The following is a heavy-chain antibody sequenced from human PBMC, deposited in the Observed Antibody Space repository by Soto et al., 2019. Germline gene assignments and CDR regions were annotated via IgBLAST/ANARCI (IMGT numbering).Heavy chain of an antibody. CDR3: ARFDSRRGNDS. Sequence: QVQLVQSGAEVKKPGSSVKVSCKASGGSFGRFTYSWVRQAPGQGLEWMGRIIPIVDITNSAQKFQGRVTITADTSHNTVLMEPSSLKTGEHANYFFARFDSRRGNDSWGQGTLVTVSS. D-gene: IGHD2-21*01. V-gene: IGHV1-69*02. CDR2: IIPIVDIT. J-gene: IGHJ4*02. CDR1: GGSFGRFT.